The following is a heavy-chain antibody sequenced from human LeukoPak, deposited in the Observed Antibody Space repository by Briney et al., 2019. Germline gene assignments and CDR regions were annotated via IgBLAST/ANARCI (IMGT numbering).Heavy chain of an antibody. CDR1: GFTFSNYA. D-gene: IGHD3-16*01. J-gene: IGHJ4*02. CDR3: AKDYKDGGSRYDYQGGPVDY. V-gene: IGHV3-23*01. Sequence: PGGSLRLSCAASGFTFSNYAMTWGRQAPGKGPEWVSCMTGNGADIFYADSVKGRFTISRDNSKNTVYLQMDSLRAEDTAIYYCAKDYKDGGSRYDYQGGPVDYWGQGTPVAVSS. CDR2: MTGNGADI.